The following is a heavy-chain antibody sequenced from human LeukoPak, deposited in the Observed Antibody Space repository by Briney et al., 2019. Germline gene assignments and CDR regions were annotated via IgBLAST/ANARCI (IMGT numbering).Heavy chain of an antibody. V-gene: IGHV4-39*07. CDR3: ARSYSSSWGYYFDY. Sequence: SETLSLTCTVSGGSISSSSYYWGWIRQPPGKGLEWIGSIYYSGSTYYNPSLKSRVTISVDTSKNQFSLKLSSVTAADTAVYYCARSYSSSWGYYFDYWGQGTLVTVSS. CDR1: GGSISSSSYY. J-gene: IGHJ4*02. D-gene: IGHD6-13*01. CDR2: IYYSGST.